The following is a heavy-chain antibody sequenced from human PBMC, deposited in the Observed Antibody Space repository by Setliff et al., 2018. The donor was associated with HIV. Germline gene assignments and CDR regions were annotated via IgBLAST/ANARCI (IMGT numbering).Heavy chain of an antibody. CDR2: LSAESTFI. CDR3: ARDRRRRTLAGIGSYFDY. V-gene: IGHV3-21*01. Sequence: PGGSLRLSCVASGFTFSAYTMNWVRQAPGKGLEWVASLSAESTFIYYADSMKGRFTISRDNARNSLYLQMNSLRAEDTAMYYCARDRRRRTLAGIGSYFDYWGQGTMVTAPQ. CDR1: GFTFSAYT. J-gene: IGHJ4*02. D-gene: IGHD6-19*01.